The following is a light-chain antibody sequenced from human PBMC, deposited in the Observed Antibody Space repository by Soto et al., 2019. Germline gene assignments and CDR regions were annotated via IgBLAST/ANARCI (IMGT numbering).Light chain of an antibody. CDR2: DAS. CDR1: QDISNY. Sequence: DTQVTQSPYSLSASVGDRVSITCQSSQDISNYLNWYQEKPGKAPKLLIYDASNLETGVPSRFSGSGSGTDFTFTISSLQPEDITTYYCQVYDNLWISFGQG. J-gene: IGKJ5*01. V-gene: IGKV1-33*01. CDR3: QVYDNLWIS.